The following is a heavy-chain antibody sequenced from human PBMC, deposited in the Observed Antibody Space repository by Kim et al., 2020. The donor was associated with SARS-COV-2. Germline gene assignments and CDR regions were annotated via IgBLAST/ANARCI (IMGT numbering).Heavy chain of an antibody. J-gene: IGHJ6*02. Sequence: GRFTISRDNSKNTLNLQMNSLRAEDTAVYYCAKDRTVYGRGYYYYYGMDVWGQGTTVTVSS. D-gene: IGHD4-17*01. V-gene: IGHV3-33*06. CDR3: AKDRTVYGRGYYYYYGMDV.